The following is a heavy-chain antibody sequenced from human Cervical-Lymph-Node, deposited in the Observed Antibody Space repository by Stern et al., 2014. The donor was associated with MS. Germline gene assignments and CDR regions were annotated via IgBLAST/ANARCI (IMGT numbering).Heavy chain of an antibody. J-gene: IGHJ4*02. CDR1: GFIFRNSG. CDR3: TRDPRGYCSGGSCYQGFFDY. V-gene: IGHV3-33*01. CDR2: VWHDGLNT. Sequence: QVQLVQSGGGVVPPGRSLRLSCAASGFIFRNSGLHWVRPAPGKGLEWGGVVWHDGLNTYYADSVKGRFTISRDNSKNMVDLQMNSLRVEDTGIYYCTRDPRGYCSGGSCYQGFFDYWGRGTLVTVSS. D-gene: IGHD2-15*01.